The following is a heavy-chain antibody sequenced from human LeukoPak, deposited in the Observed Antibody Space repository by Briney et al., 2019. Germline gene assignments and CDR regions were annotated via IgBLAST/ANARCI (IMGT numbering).Heavy chain of an antibody. J-gene: IGHJ4*02. Sequence: GGSLRLSCVPSGYSFSSYTMSWVRQAPGKGLEWVAKMKEDGSDIHYVDSVKGRFTISRDNAKNSVYLQMNSLRVEDTAVYYCVNLGYSDGGQGTLVTVSS. D-gene: IGHD5-12*01. CDR3: VNLGYSD. CDR1: GYSFSSYT. V-gene: IGHV3-7*01. CDR2: MKEDGSDI.